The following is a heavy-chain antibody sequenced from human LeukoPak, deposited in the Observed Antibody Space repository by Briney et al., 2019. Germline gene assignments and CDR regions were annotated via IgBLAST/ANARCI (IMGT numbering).Heavy chain of an antibody. CDR3: ARGGRGWQWLVPSLDY. CDR2: ISYDGSNK. D-gene: IGHD6-19*01. CDR1: GFTFSSYA. J-gene: IGHJ4*02. V-gene: IGHV3-30*04. Sequence: PGRSLRLSCAASGFTFSSYAMHWVRQAPGKGLEWVAVISYDGSNKYYADSVKGRFTISRDNSKNTLYLQMNSLRAEDTAVYYCARGGRGWQWLVPSLDYWGQGTLVTVSS.